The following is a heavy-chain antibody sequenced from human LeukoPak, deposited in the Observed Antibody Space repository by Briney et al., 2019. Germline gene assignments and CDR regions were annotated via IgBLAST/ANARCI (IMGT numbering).Heavy chain of an antibody. D-gene: IGHD5-12*01. Sequence: GGSLRLSCAASGFTFSSYAMHWVRQAPGKGQEWVAVISYDGSNKYYADSVKGRFTISRDNSKNTLYLQMNSLRAEDTAVYYCARDPSGYKQYYYYYMDVWGKGTTVTVSS. CDR3: ARDPSGYKQYYYYYMDV. CDR2: ISYDGSNK. V-gene: IGHV3-30*01. J-gene: IGHJ6*03. CDR1: GFTFSSYA.